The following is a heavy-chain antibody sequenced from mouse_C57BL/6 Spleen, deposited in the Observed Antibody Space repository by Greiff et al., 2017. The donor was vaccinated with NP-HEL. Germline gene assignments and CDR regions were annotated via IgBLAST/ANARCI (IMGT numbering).Heavy chain of an antibody. D-gene: IGHD2-3*01. CDR2: IYPGDGDT. J-gene: IGHJ2*01. CDR3: ARSGLLQGFDY. CDR1: GYAFSSSW. V-gene: IGHV1-82*01. Sequence: VKLMESGPELVKPGASVKISCKASGYAFSSSWMNWVKQRPGKGLEWIGRIYPGDGDTNYNGKFKGKATLTADKSSSTAYMQLSSLTSEDSAVYFCARSGLLQGFDYWGQGTTLTVSS.